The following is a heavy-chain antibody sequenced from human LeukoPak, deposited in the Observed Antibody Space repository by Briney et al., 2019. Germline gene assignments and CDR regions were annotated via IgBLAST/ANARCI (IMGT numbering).Heavy chain of an antibody. CDR1: GFTFSTYA. CDR2: ISGSGGST. D-gene: IGHD3-22*01. CDR3: AKYYSDSSSYIDY. J-gene: IGHJ4*02. Sequence: GASLRLSCAASGFTFSTYAMSWVRQAPGKGLEWVSAISGSGGSTYYADSVRGRFTISRDSSKNTLYLQMNSLRAEDTAVYYCAKYYSDSSSYIDYWGQRTLVTVSS. V-gene: IGHV3-23*01.